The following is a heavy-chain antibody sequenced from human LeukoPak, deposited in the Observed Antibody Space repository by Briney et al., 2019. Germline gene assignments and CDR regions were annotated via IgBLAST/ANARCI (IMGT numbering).Heavy chain of an antibody. CDR2: IYTSGST. V-gene: IGHV4-4*07. D-gene: IGHD6-19*01. CDR1: GGSISSYY. CDR3: ARDAAEEVADRTYYFDY. Sequence: PSETLSLTCTVSGGSISSYYWSWIRQPAGKGLEWIGRIYTSGSTNYNPSLKSRVTMSVDTSKNQFSLKLSSATAADTAVYYCARDAAEEVADRTYYFDYWGQGTLVTVSS. J-gene: IGHJ4*02.